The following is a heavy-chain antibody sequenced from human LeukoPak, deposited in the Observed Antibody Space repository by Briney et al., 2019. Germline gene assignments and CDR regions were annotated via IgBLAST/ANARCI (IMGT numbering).Heavy chain of an antibody. V-gene: IGHV4-61*03. CDR3: ARSGSSPPLYFDY. Sequence: SETLSLTCTVSGGSISSSSYYWGWIRQPPGKGLEWIGYIYYSGSTNYNPSLKSRVTISGDTSKNHFSLKLSSVTAADTALYYCARSGSSPPLYFDYWGQGTLVTVSS. CDR2: IYYSGST. CDR1: GGSISSSSYY. J-gene: IGHJ4*02. D-gene: IGHD6-13*01.